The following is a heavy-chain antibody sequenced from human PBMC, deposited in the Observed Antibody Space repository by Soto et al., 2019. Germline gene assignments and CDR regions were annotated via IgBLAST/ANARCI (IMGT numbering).Heavy chain of an antibody. V-gene: IGHV1-24*01. D-gene: IGHD3-3*01. CDR3: ATHLRSLEWLFSY. CDR2: FDPEDGET. J-gene: IGHJ4*02. Sequence: ASVKVSCKVSGYTLTELSMHWVRQAPGKGLEWMGGFDPEDGETIYAQKFQGRVTMTEDTSTDTAYMELSSLRSEDMAVYYCATHLRSLEWLFSYWGKGTLVTVSS. CDR1: GYTLTELS.